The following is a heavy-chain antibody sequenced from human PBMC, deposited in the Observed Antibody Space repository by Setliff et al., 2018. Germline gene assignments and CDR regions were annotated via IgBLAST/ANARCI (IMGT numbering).Heavy chain of an antibody. CDR1: GFTFSSYE. J-gene: IGHJ4*02. V-gene: IGHV3-48*03. CDR3: ARGVTHPKFNYDILTGYRVGYYFDY. D-gene: IGHD3-9*01. CDR2: ISSSGSTI. Sequence: GGSLRLSCAASGFTFSSYEMNWVRQAPGKGLEWVSYISSSGSTIYYADSVKGRFTISRDNAKNSLYLQMNSLRAEDTAVYYCARGVTHPKFNYDILTGYRVGYYFDYWGQGTLVTVSS.